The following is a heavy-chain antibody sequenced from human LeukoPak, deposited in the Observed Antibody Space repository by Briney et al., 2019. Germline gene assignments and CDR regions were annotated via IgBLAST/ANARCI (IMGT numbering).Heavy chain of an antibody. CDR2: IYPGDSDT. Sequence: GESLTISCKGSGYSFTIYWIGWVRQMPGKGLEWMGIIYPGDSDTRYSPSFQGQVTISADKSISTAYLQWSSLKASDTAMYYCARPRTYYYDSSGYYPPDYWGQGTLVTVSS. CDR1: GYSFTIYW. CDR3: ARPRTYYYDSSGYYPPDY. V-gene: IGHV5-51*01. J-gene: IGHJ4*02. D-gene: IGHD3-22*01.